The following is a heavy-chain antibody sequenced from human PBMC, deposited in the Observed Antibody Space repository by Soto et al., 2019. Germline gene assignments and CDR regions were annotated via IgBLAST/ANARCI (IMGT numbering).Heavy chain of an antibody. Sequence: PGGSLRLSCAESGFTFNSYGMHWVRQAPGKGLEWVAVIWYDGSNKYYADSVKGRFTISRDNSKNTLYLQMNSLRAEDTAVYYCARDYGDSSGYYVYYYYGMAVWGKGTTVPVSS. D-gene: IGHD3-22*01. CDR3: ARDYGDSSGYYVYYYYGMAV. CDR2: IWYDGSNK. J-gene: IGHJ6*04. V-gene: IGHV3-33*01. CDR1: GFTFNSYG.